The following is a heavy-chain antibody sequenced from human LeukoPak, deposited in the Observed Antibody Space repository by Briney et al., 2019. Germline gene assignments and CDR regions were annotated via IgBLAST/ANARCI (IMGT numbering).Heavy chain of an antibody. CDR2: IRSTANGYAT. J-gene: IGHJ4*02. D-gene: IGHD3-10*01. CDR3: TGNYYGSGSYADFDY. CDR1: GFTFSGSA. V-gene: IGHV3-73*01. Sequence: HSGGSLRLSCAASGFTFSGSALHWVRQASGKRLEWVGRIRSTANGYATAYAASVKGRFTISRDDSKNTAYLQMDSLKTEDTAVYYCTGNYYGSGSYADFDYWGQGTLVTVSS.